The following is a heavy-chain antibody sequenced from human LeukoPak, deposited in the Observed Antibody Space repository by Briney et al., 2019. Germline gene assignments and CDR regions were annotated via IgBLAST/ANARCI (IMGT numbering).Heavy chain of an antibody. CDR3: ARTTGSRGFDP. CDR1: GGSSSSYY. Sequence: SETLSLTCTVSGGSSSSYYWSWIRQPPGKGLEWIGYIYYSGSTNYNPSLKSRVTISVDTSKNQFSLKLSSVTAADTAVYYCARTTGSRGFDPWGQGTLVTVSS. CDR2: IYYSGST. V-gene: IGHV4-59*01. J-gene: IGHJ5*02. D-gene: IGHD3-9*01.